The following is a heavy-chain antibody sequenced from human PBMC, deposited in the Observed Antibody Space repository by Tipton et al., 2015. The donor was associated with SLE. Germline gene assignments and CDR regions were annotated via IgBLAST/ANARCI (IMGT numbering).Heavy chain of an antibody. J-gene: IGHJ4*02. V-gene: IGHV3-21*01. D-gene: IGHD3-22*01. CDR2: ISSSSSYI. CDR1: GFTFSSYS. Sequence: SLRLSCAASGFTFSSYSMNWVRQAPGKGLEWVSSISSSSSYIYYADSVKGRFTISRDNAKNSLYLQMNSLRAEDTAVYYCARPRRHYYDGSGYYYFDYWGQGTLVTVSS. CDR3: ARPRRHYYDGSGYYYFDY.